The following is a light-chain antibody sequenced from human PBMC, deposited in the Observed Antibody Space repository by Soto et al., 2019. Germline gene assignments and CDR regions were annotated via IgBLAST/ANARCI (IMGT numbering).Light chain of an antibody. V-gene: IGLV1-40*01. J-gene: IGLJ3*02. CDR1: SSNIGAGYD. Sequence: QSVLTQPPSVSGAPGQRVTISCTGSSSNIGAGYDVHWYQQLPGAAPKLLMYGNSNRPSGVPDRFSGSKSGTSASLAITGLQADDESDYYCQSYDSSLSGFWVFGGGTKLTVL. CDR3: QSYDSSLSGFWV. CDR2: GNS.